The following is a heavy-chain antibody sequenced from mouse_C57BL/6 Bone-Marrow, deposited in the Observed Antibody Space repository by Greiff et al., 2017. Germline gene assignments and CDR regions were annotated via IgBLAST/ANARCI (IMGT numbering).Heavy chain of an antibody. CDR3: ARQGGYFDV. J-gene: IGHJ1*03. CDR2: ISSGGSYT. V-gene: IGHV5-6*01. CDR1: GFTFSSYG. Sequence: EVKLLESGGDLVKPGGSLKLSCAASGFTFSSYGMSWFRQTPDKMLEWVATISSGGSYTYYPDSVKGRFTLSSDNDKNTLYLQMSSLKSEDTAMYYCARQGGYFDVWGTGTTVTVSS.